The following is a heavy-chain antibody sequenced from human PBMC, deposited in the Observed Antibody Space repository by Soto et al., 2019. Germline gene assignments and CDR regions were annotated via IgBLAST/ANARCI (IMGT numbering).Heavy chain of an antibody. Sequence: LRLSCAASGFTFSSYGMHWVRQAPGKGLEWVAVIWYDGSNKYYADSVKGRFTISRDNSKNTLYLQMNSLRAEDTAVYYCAREAYCSSTSCFRSYYYYGMDVWGQGTAVTVSS. V-gene: IGHV3-33*01. CDR2: IWYDGSNK. CDR1: GFTFSSYG. J-gene: IGHJ6*02. CDR3: AREAYCSSTSCFRSYYYYGMDV. D-gene: IGHD2-2*01.